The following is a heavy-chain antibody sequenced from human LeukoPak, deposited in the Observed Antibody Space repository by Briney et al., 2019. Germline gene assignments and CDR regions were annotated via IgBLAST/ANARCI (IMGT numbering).Heavy chain of an antibody. J-gene: IGHJ4*02. CDR2: INPNSGGT. Sequence: ASVKVSCKASGYTFTNYYVHWVRQAPGQGLEWMGWINPNSGGTNYAQKFQGRVTMTRDTSISTAYMELSRLRSDDTAVYYCARSAGAARPLNYFDYWGQGTLVTVSS. D-gene: IGHD6-6*01. CDR1: GYTFTNYY. CDR3: ARSAGAARPLNYFDY. V-gene: IGHV1-2*02.